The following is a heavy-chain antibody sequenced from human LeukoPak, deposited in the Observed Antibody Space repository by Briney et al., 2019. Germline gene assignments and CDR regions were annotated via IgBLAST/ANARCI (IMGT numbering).Heavy chain of an antibody. Sequence: SETLSLTCAVYGGSFSGYYWSWIRQPPGKGLEWIGYIYYSGSTNYNPSLKSRVTISVDTSQNQFSLKLSSVTAADTAVYYCARHTYYYDSSGYFYFDYWGQGTLVTVSS. CDR3: ARHTYYYDSSGYFYFDY. CDR2: IYYSGST. J-gene: IGHJ4*02. V-gene: IGHV4-59*08. CDR1: GGSFSGYY. D-gene: IGHD3-22*01.